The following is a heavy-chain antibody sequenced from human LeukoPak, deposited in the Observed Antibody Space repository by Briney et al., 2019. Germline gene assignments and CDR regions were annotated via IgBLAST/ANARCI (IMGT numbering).Heavy chain of an antibody. CDR1: GGSFSGYY. Sequence: PSETLSLTCAVYGGSFSGYYWSWIRQPPGKGLEWSGEINHSGSTNYNPSLKSRVTISVDTSKNQFSLKLSSVTAADTAVYYCARGVWFGEFWGQGTLVTVSS. J-gene: IGHJ4*02. D-gene: IGHD3-10*01. CDR3: ARGVWFGEF. CDR2: INHSGST. V-gene: IGHV4-34*01.